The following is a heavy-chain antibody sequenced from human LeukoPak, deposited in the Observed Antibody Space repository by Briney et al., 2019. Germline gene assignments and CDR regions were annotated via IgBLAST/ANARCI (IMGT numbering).Heavy chain of an antibody. V-gene: IGHV3-7*03. CDR1: GFAFSSYC. Sequence: GGPLRLSCGASGFAFSSYCMNWARQAPGKGLEWVASINHNGNVNYYVDSVKGRFTISRDNARNSLYLQMNSLRAEDTALYYCARAGARSSERWWYDYWGQGTLVTVSS. CDR2: INHNGNVN. D-gene: IGHD2-15*01. CDR3: ARAGARSSERWWYDY. J-gene: IGHJ4*02.